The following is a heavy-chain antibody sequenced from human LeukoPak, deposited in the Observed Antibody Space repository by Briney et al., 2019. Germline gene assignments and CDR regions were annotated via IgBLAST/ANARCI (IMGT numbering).Heavy chain of an antibody. CDR2: ISWNSGSI. Sequence: GGSLRLSCAASGFALSSYAMSWVRQAPGKGLEWVSGISWNSGSIGYADSVKGRFTISRDNAKNSLYLQMNSLRAEDTALYYCAKVLRPITMVRGVMHDAFDIWGQGTMVTVSS. CDR1: GFALSSYA. D-gene: IGHD3-10*01. CDR3: AKVLRPITMVRGVMHDAFDI. V-gene: IGHV3-9*01. J-gene: IGHJ3*02.